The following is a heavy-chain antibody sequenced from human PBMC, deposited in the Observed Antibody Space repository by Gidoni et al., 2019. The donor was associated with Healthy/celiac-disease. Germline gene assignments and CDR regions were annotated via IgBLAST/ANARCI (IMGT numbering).Heavy chain of an antibody. Sequence: EVQLVESGGGLIQPGGSLRLACAASGFPVSSHYMSWVRQAPGKGLEWVSVIYSGGSTYYADSVNGRFTISRDNSKNTLYLQMNSLRAEDTAVYYCARDSATVTPGAFDIWGQGTMVTVSS. V-gene: IGHV3-53*01. CDR2: IYSGGST. J-gene: IGHJ3*02. CDR1: GFPVSSHY. D-gene: IGHD4-17*01. CDR3: ARDSATVTPGAFDI.